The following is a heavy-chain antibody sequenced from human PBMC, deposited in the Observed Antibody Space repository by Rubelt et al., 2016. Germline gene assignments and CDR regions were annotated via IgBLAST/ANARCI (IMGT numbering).Heavy chain of an antibody. CDR3: ARDSTSFSLDY. D-gene: IGHD2-2*01. CDR2: IFHSGST. V-gene: IGHV4-4*02. J-gene: IGHJ4*02. Sequence: WSWVRHPPGKGLEWIGEIFHSGSTNYNPSLKSRVTISVDTAKNQFSLKLRSVTAADTAVYYCARDSTSFSLDYWGQGILVTVTS.